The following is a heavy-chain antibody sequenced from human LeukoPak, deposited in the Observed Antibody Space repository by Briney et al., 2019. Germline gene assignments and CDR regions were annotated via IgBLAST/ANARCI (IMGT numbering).Heavy chain of an antibody. J-gene: IGHJ4*02. CDR1: GGTFSSYA. V-gene: IGHV1-69*06. D-gene: IGHD5-18*01. CDR3: ATRGYSYGYYYFDY. Sequence: SVKVSCKASGGTFSSYAISWVRQAPGQGLEWMGGIIPIFGTANYAQKFQGRVTITADKSTSTAYMELSSLRSEDTAVYYCATRGYSYGYYYFDYWGQGTLVTVSS. CDR2: IIPIFGTA.